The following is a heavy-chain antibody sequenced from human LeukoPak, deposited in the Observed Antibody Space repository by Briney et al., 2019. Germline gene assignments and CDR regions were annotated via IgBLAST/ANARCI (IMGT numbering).Heavy chain of an antibody. CDR1: GYTFTGYY. D-gene: IGHD3-10*01. CDR3: ARESGITMVRGVIDFDY. V-gene: IGHV1-2*02. Sequence: ASVKVSCKASGYTFTGYYMHWVRQAPGQGLEWMGWINPNSGGTNYAQKFQGRVTMTRDTSISTAYMELSRLRSDDTAVYYCARESGITMVRGVIDFDYWGQGTLVTVSS. CDR2: INPNSGGT. J-gene: IGHJ4*02.